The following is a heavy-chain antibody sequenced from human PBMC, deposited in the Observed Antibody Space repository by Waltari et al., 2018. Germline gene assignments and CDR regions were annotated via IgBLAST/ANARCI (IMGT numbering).Heavy chain of an antibody. Sequence: QVQLVQSGAEVKKPGSTVKVSCKTSGDTFKDGISWVRQAPGQGPEWMGRLIRRIGTTNPEQNCLSRAPLTTEDSATTAYMEFSSLRSDDTAVYFCPRTEQVGFAAAVGRPFDDSAQGTLVTASS. D-gene: IGHD6-13*01. V-gene: IGHV1-69*05. CDR2: LIRRIGTT. CDR3: PRTEQVGFAAAVGRPFDD. CDR1: GDTFKDG. J-gene: IGHJ4*02.